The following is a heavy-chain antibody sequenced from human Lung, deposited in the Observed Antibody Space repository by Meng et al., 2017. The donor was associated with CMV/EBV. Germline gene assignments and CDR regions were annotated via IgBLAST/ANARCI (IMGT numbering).Heavy chain of an antibody. CDR2: ISYDGSNK. Sequence: GESLKISCAASGFTFSSYAMHWVRQAPGKGLEWVAVISYDGSNKYYADSVKGRFTISRDNSKNTLYLQMHSLRAEDTAVYYCARDRGSGWYEGMVGDCWFDPXGQGXLVTVSS. CDR1: GFTFSSYA. D-gene: IGHD6-19*01. CDR3: ARDRGSGWYEGMVGDCWFDP. J-gene: IGHJ5*02. V-gene: IGHV3-30*04.